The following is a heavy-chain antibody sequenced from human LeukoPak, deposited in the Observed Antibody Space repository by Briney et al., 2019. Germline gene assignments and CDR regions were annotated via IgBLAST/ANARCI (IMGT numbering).Heavy chain of an antibody. V-gene: IGHV3-33*01. CDR1: GFTFSSYG. D-gene: IGHD5-18*01. J-gene: IGHJ6*02. CDR3: ARRGQLWSDYYYYGMDV. Sequence: GGSLRLSCAASGFTFSSYGMHWVRKAPGKGLEWVAVIWYDGSNKYYADSVKGRFTISRDNSKNTLYLQMNSLRAEDTAVYYCARRGQLWSDYYYYGMDVWGQGTTVTVSS. CDR2: IWYDGSNK.